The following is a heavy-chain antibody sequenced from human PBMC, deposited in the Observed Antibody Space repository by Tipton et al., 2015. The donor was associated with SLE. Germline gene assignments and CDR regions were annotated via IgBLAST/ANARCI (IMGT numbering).Heavy chain of an antibody. J-gene: IGHJ4*02. V-gene: IGHV4-39*07. D-gene: IGHD1-26*01. Sequence: TLSLTCTVSGGSISNYYWSWIRQPPGKGLEWIGSIYYSGSTYYNPSLKSRVTISVDTSKNQFSLKLSSVTAADTAVYYCARGWERHFDYWGQGTLVTVSS. CDR1: GGSISNYY. CDR2: IYYSGST. CDR3: ARGWERHFDY.